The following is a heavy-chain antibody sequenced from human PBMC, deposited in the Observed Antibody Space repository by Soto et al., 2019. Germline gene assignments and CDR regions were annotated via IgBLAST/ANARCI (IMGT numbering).Heavy chain of an antibody. CDR2: INTAGSTK. CDR3: ARAECSSPDCLTAYYSYGLDV. D-gene: IGHD3-9*01. Sequence: GGSLRLSCAASGFTFSNFEMHWVRQAPGKGLEWVSYINTAGSTKYYAESVRGRFTISRDNARNSLFLQMNSLRAEDTAVYYCARAECSSPDCLTAYYSYGLDVWGQGSTVTVSS. V-gene: IGHV3-48*03. J-gene: IGHJ6*02. CDR1: GFTFSNFE.